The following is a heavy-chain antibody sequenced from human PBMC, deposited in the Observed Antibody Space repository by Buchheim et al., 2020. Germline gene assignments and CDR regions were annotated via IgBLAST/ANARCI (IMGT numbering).Heavy chain of an antibody. CDR3: ATLKSGRYMDV. D-gene: IGHD5-12*01. CDR2: ISYDGSNK. Sequence: QVQLVESGGGVVQPGRSLRLSCAASGFTFSSYGMHWVRQAPGKGLEWVAVISYDGSNKYYADSVKGRFTISRDNSKNTLYLQMNSLRAEDTAVYYCATLKSGRYMDVWGKGTT. V-gene: IGHV3-30*03. J-gene: IGHJ6*03. CDR1: GFTFSSYG.